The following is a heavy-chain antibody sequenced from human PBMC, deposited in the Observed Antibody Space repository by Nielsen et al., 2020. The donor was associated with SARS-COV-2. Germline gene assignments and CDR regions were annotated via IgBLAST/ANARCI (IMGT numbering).Heavy chain of an antibody. CDR3: ARDQSIVGATGDFDI. J-gene: IGHJ3*02. CDR2: ISAYNGNT. Sequence: ASVKVSCKASGYTFTSYGISWVRQAPGQGLEWMGWISAYNGNTNYAQKVQGRVTMTTDTSTNTAYMELRSLRSDDTAVYYCARDQSIVGATGDFDIWGQGTMVTVSS. D-gene: IGHD1-26*01. V-gene: IGHV1-18*01. CDR1: GYTFTSYG.